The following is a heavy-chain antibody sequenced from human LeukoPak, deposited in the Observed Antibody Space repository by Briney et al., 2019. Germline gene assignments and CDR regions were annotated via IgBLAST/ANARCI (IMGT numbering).Heavy chain of an antibody. CDR1: GYTFSSYA. J-gene: IGHJ4*02. CDR2: ISSNGGST. V-gene: IGHV3-64*01. Sequence: GGSLRLSCAASGYTFSSYAMHWVRQAPGKGLEYVSGISSNGGSTYYANSVKGRFTISRDDFKNTLYLQMGSLRAEDMAVYYCARDHYYDSTGIDYWGQGTLVTVSS. D-gene: IGHD3-22*01. CDR3: ARDHYYDSTGIDY.